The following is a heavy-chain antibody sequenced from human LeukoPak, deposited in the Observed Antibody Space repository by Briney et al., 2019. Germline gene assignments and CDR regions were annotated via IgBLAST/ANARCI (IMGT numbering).Heavy chain of an antibody. J-gene: IGHJ3*02. V-gene: IGHV3-7*01. Sequence: ETLSLTCAVYGGSFSGYYWSWVRQAPGKGLEWVANIKQDGSEKYYVDSVKGRFTISRDNAKNSLYLQMNSLRAEDTAVYYCARAPGGRAFDIWGQGTMVTVSS. CDR2: IKQDGSEK. CDR3: ARAPGGRAFDI. CDR1: GGSFSGYY. D-gene: IGHD2-2*01.